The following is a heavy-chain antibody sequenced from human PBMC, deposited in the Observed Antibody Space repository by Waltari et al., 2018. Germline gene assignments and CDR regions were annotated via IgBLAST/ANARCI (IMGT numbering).Heavy chain of an antibody. CDR1: GYTFTGYY. J-gene: IGHJ6*02. Sequence: QVQLVQSGAEVKKPGASVKVSCKASGYTFTGYYMHWVRQAPGHGLEWRRWNNPNSGGTDYAQKFQGRVTMTRDTSISTAYMELSSLRSDDTAVYYCARDEYDFWSGYPRGGMDVWGQGTTVTVSS. D-gene: IGHD3-3*01. V-gene: IGHV1-2*02. CDR2: NNPNSGGT. CDR3: ARDEYDFWSGYPRGGMDV.